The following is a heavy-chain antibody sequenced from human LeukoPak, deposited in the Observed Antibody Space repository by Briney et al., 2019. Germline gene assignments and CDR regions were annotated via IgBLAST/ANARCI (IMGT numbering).Heavy chain of an antibody. CDR3: ARVVGYGDYPFDY. D-gene: IGHD4-17*01. J-gene: IGHJ4*02. CDR1: GYTFTGHT. CDR2: IYPNSGGT. Sequence: ASVKVSCKASGYTFTGHTMHWVRQAPGQGLEWMGWIYPNSGGTNYAQKFQGRVTMTRDTPISTAYMELSRRRSDDTAVQYCARVVGYGDYPFDYWGQGTLVTVSS. V-gene: IGHV1-2*02.